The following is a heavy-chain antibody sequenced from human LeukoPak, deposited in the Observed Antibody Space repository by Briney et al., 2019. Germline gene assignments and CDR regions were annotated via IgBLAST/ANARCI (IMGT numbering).Heavy chain of an antibody. V-gene: IGHV4-34*01. J-gene: IGHJ4*02. Sequence: SETLSLTCAVYGGSFSGYYRSWIRQPPGKGLEWIGEINHSGSTNYNPSLKSRVTISVDTSKNQFSLKLSSVTAADTAVYYCARGGDYGDYEADYWGQGTLVTVSS. CDR1: GGSFSGYY. D-gene: IGHD4-17*01. CDR3: ARGGDYGDYEADY. CDR2: INHSGST.